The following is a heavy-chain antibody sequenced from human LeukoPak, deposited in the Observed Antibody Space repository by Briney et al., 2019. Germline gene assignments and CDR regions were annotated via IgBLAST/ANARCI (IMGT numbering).Heavy chain of an antibody. Sequence: GGSLRLSCAASGFSFSSYTMSWVRQAPGKGLEWVSAISGSGGSTYYADSVKGRFTISRDNSKNTLYLQMNSLRAEDTAVYYCARTRMVRGVIRAFDIWGQGTMVTVSS. V-gene: IGHV3-23*01. CDR1: GFSFSSYT. D-gene: IGHD3-10*01. CDR2: ISGSGGST. CDR3: ARTRMVRGVIRAFDI. J-gene: IGHJ3*02.